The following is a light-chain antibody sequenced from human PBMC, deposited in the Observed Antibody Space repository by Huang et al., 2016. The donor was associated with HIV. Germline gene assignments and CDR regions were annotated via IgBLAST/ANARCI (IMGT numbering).Light chain of an antibody. Sequence: EIVLTKSPGTLSLSPGERASLSCRASQSVSRRYFAWYQQRPGQAPRLRIYETSIRATDIPDRFSGSGSGTDFTLTISRLEPEDFAIYYCQQHGSSPPYTFGQGTKLEIK. CDR1: QSVSRRY. CDR2: ETS. J-gene: IGKJ2*01. CDR3: QQHGSSPPYT. V-gene: IGKV3-20*01.